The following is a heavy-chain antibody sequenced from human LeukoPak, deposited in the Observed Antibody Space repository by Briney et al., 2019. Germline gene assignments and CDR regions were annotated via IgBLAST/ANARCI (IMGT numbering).Heavy chain of an antibody. CDR2: ISGSGGST. V-gene: IGHV3-23*01. Sequence: GGSLRLSCAASGFTFSSYGMSWVRQAPGKGLEWVSAISGSGGSTYYADSVKGRFTISRDNSKNTPYLQMNSLRAEDTAVYYCANNVLRYFDWLTSWGQGTLVTVSS. CDR1: GFTFSSYG. J-gene: IGHJ5*02. CDR3: ANNVLRYFDWLTS. D-gene: IGHD3-9*01.